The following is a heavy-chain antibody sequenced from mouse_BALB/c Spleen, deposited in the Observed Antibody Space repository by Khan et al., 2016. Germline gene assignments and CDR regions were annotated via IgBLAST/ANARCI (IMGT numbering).Heavy chain of an antibody. CDR2: ISYSGST. V-gene: IGHV3-2*02. CDR1: GYSITSDYA. Sequence: EVQLQESGPGLVKPSQSLSLTCTVTGYSITSDYAWNWIRQFPGNKLEWMGYISYSGSTSYNPSLKSRISITRDTSNNQFFLQLNSVTSEDTSTYYCARSDYVSKDAMAYWGQGTPVTVSS. CDR3: ARSDYVSKDAMAY. J-gene: IGHJ4*01. D-gene: IGHD1-1*01.